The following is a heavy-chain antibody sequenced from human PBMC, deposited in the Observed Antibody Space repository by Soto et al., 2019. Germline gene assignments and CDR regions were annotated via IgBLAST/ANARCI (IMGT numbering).Heavy chain of an antibody. CDR2: ISYDGSNK. V-gene: IGHV3-30*18. J-gene: IGHJ4*02. D-gene: IGHD6-13*01. Sequence: GGSLRLSCAASGFTFSSYGMHWVRQAPGKGLEWVAVISYDGSNKYYADSVKGRFTISRDNSKNTLYLQMNSLRAEDTAVYYCAKDLGPRLGNYYSSSRPAWGQGTLVTVSS. CDR1: GFTFSSYG. CDR3: AKDLGPRLGNYYSSSRPA.